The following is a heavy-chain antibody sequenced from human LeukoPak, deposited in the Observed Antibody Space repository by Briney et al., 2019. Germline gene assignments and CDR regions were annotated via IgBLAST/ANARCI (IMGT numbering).Heavy chain of an antibody. V-gene: IGHV4-4*07. J-gene: IGHJ6*03. CDR3: ARLMTTVTSYYYYYYMDV. Sequence: SETLSLTRTVSGGSISSYYWSWIRQPAGKGLEWIGRIYTSGSTNYNPSLKSRVTMSVDTSKNQFSLKLSSVTAADTAVYYCARLMTTVTSYYYYYYMDVWGKGTTVTVSS. CDR1: GGSISSYY. D-gene: IGHD4-17*01. CDR2: IYTSGST.